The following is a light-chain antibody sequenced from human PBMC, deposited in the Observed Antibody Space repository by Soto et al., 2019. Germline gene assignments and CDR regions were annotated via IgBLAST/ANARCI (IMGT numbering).Light chain of an antibody. V-gene: IGKV3-11*01. CDR3: QQRINPGGTFT. J-gene: IGKJ3*01. CDR2: DAS. Sequence: EIVLTQSPATLSLSPGERATLSCRASQSVSSYLAWYQQKPGQAPRLLIYDASNRATGIPSRFSGSGSGTDFTLTISRRVPEGFAVYDFQQRINPGGTFTFGPGTKVDIK. CDR1: QSVSSY.